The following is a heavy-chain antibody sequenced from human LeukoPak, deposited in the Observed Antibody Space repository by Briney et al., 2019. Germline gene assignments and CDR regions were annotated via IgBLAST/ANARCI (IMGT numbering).Heavy chain of an antibody. Sequence: GGSLRLSCAASGFTFSSYAMSWVRQAPGKGLEWVSAISGSGGSTYSADSVKGRFTISRDNSKNTLYLQMNSLRAKDTAVYYCAKTYCSSSSCYHFDYWGQGALVTVSS. J-gene: IGHJ4*02. CDR2: ISGSGGST. V-gene: IGHV3-23*01. CDR3: AKTYCSSSSCYHFDY. CDR1: GFTFSSYA. D-gene: IGHD2-2*01.